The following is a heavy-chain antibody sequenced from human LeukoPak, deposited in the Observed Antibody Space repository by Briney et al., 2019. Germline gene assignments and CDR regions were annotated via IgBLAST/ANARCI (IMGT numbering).Heavy chain of an antibody. J-gene: IGHJ4*02. CDR2: IYTSGST. Sequence: PSETLSLTCAVYGGSFSGYYWSWIRQPAGKGLEWIGRIYTSGSTNYNPSLKSRVTMSVDTSKNQFSLKLSSVTAADTAVYYCARGRWDSSGYLFDYWGQGTLVTVSS. V-gene: IGHV4-59*10. CDR3: ARGRWDSSGYLFDY. D-gene: IGHD3-22*01. CDR1: GGSFSGYY.